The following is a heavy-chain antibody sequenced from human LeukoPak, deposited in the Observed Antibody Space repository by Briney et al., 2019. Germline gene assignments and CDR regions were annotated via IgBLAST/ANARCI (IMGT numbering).Heavy chain of an antibody. J-gene: IGHJ4*02. D-gene: IGHD3-3*01. CDR3: ARGRTIFGVVIIGYLLDY. Sequence: SETLSLTCAVYGGSFSGYYWSWVRQPPGKGLEWIGEINHSGSTNYNPSLKSRVTISVDTSKNQFSLKLSSVTAADTAVYYCARGRTIFGVVIIGYLLDYWGQGTLVTVSS. CDR1: GGSFSGYY. V-gene: IGHV4-34*01. CDR2: INHSGST.